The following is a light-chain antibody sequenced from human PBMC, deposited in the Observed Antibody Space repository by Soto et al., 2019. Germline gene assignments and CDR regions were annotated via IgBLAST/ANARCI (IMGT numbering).Light chain of an antibody. V-gene: IGLV1-51*01. CDR1: SSNIGNNY. J-gene: IGLJ2*01. CDR2: DNN. Sequence: QSVLTQSPSVSAAPGQKVTISCSGSSSNIGNNYVSWYQQLPGTAPKLLIYDNNKRPSGIPDRFSGSNSGNTASLTISRVEAGDEADYYCQVWDSSSDHVVFGGGTKLTVL. CDR3: QVWDSSSDHVV.